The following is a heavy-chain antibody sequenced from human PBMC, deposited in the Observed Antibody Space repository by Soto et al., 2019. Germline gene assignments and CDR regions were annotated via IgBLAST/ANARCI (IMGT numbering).Heavy chain of an antibody. CDR3: ARSKQPLMITFGGVIDPFDY. CDR1: GYTFTSYA. Sequence: ASVKVSCKASGYTFTSYAIHWVRQAPGQRLEWMGWINAGNGNTKYSQKFQGRVTITRDTSASTAYMELSSLRSEDTAVYYCARSKQPLMITFGGVIDPFDYWGQGTLVTVSS. J-gene: IGHJ4*02. V-gene: IGHV1-3*01. CDR2: INAGNGNT. D-gene: IGHD3-16*02.